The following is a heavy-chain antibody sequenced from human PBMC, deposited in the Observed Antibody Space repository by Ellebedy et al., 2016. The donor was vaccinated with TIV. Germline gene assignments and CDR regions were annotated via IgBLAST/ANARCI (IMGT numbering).Heavy chain of an antibody. CDR1: GFTVNTYW. CDR3: ARGYDSLFDY. V-gene: IGHV3-74*01. J-gene: IGHJ4*02. Sequence: GGSLRLSCAASGFTVNTYWMHWVRQAPGKGLVWVSSINSDVSSATYADSVKGRFTISRDNSKNTLSLQMNSLRAEDTAVYYCARGYDSLFDYWGQGTLITVSS. D-gene: IGHD2-2*01. CDR2: INSDVSSA.